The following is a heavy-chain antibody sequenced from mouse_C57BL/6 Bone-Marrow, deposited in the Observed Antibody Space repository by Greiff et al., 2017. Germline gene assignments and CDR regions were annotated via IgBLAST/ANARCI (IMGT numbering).Heavy chain of an antibody. CDR3: TRSEVYDYDGFDY. CDR2: INPNYGTT. V-gene: IGHV1-39*01. Sequence: VHVKQSGPELVKPGASVKISCKASGYSFTDYNMNWVKQSNGKSLEWIGVINPNYGTTSSNQKFKGKATLTVDHSSSTAYMQLNSLTSEDSAVYYGTRSEVYDYDGFDYGGQGTTLTVSS. J-gene: IGHJ2*01. CDR1: GYSFTDYN. D-gene: IGHD2-4*01.